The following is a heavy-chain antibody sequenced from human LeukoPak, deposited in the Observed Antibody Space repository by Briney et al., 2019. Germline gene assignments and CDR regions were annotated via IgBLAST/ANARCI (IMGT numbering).Heavy chain of an antibody. CDR3: ARLAGSIDY. J-gene: IGHJ4*02. CDR2: MNLKSGYT. Sequence: ASVKVFCKASGYSFTNYDINWVRQDNGQGLDWMGWMNLKSGYTGYAQKFQGRVTITRDTSTSTVYLELSSLRSEDTAVYYCARLAGSIDYWGQGTLVTVSS. CDR1: GYSFTNYD. V-gene: IGHV1-8*03. D-gene: IGHD1-26*01.